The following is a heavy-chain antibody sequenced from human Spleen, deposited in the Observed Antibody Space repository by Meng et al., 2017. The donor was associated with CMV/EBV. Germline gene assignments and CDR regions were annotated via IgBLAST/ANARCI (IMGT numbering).Heavy chain of an antibody. CDR2: IYWNDDK. CDR3: VHSIYLGGNQRVVDA. V-gene: IGHV2-5*01. D-gene: IGHD4-23*01. CDR1: FSLSTSGVA. Sequence: FSLSTSGVAVGWIRQPPGKALEWLSLIYWNDDKRYSPYLKRRLTITKDTSKNQVVLAMTNMDPVDTATYFCVHSIYLGGNQRVVDAWGQGTLVTVSS. J-gene: IGHJ5*02.